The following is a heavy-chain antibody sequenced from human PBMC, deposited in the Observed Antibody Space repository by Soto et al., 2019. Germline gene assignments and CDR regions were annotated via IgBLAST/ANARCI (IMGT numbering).Heavy chain of an antibody. V-gene: IGHV1-3*01. Sequence: QVHLVQSGAEVKKPGASVKVSCKASGYTFISYAIHWMRQAPGQRLEWMGWINAASGYTKFSQKFQCRVTITRDTSASTVYMELSSLTSEETAVYFCARELYDFDSSGFEYWGQGTLVTVSS. D-gene: IGHD3-22*01. CDR3: ARELYDFDSSGFEY. CDR1: GYTFISYA. J-gene: IGHJ4*02. CDR2: INAASGYT.